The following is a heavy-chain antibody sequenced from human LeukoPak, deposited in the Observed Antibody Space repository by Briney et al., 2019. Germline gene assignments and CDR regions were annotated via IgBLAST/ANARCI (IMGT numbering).Heavy chain of an antibody. J-gene: IGHJ3*02. CDR1: GGSFSGYY. CDR3: ARAGPAQYYDFWSGYYEGAFDI. D-gene: IGHD3-3*01. Sequence: SETLSLTCAVYGGSFSGYYWSWICQPPXXXXEWIGEINHSGSTNYNPSLKSRVTISVDTSKNQFSLKLSSVTAADTAVYYCARAGPAQYYDFWSGYYEGAFDIWGQGTMVTVSS. V-gene: IGHV4-34*01. CDR2: INHSGST.